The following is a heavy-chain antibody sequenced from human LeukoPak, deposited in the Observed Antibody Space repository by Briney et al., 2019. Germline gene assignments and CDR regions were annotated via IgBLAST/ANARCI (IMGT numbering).Heavy chain of an antibody. V-gene: IGHV4-34*01. CDR3: ARGRYKWELPAAFDI. J-gene: IGHJ3*02. Sequence: SETLDLTCSVYGGSFSDYYWSWIRQPPGKGLEWIGEINPSGRTNYNPSLMRRVSISVDRSENQFSLNVSSETAADTAEYYCARGRYKWELPAAFDIWGQGTMLTFSS. D-gene: IGHD1-26*01. CDR1: GGSFSDYY. CDR2: INPSGRT.